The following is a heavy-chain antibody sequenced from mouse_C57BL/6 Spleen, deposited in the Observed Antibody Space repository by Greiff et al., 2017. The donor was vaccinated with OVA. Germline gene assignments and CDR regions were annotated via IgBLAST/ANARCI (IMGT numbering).Heavy chain of an antibody. J-gene: IGHJ3*01. CDR2: IRSKSNNYAT. V-gene: IGHV10-1*01. D-gene: IGHD1-1*01. Sequence: EVKLMESGGGLVQPKGSLKLSCAASGFSFNTYAMNWVRQAPGKGLEWVARIRSKSNNYATYYADSVKDRFTISRDDSESMLYLQMNNLKTEDTAMYYCVRHDYYYGSSSFAYWGQGTLVTVSA. CDR1: GFSFNTYA. CDR3: VRHDYYYGSSSFAY.